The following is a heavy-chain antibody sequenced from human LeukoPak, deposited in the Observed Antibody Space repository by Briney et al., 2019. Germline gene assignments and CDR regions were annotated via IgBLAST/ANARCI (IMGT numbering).Heavy chain of an antibody. V-gene: IGHV4-34*01. CDR2: INHSGST. CDR3: AREVLRYFDWFPPGFDY. J-gene: IGHJ4*02. D-gene: IGHD3-9*01. Sequence: PSETLSLTCAVYGGSFSGYYWSWIRQPPGKGLEWIGEINHSGSTNYNPSLKSRVTISVDTSKNQFSLKLSSVTAADTAVYYCAREVLRYFDWFPPGFDYWGQGTLVTVSS. CDR1: GGSFSGYY.